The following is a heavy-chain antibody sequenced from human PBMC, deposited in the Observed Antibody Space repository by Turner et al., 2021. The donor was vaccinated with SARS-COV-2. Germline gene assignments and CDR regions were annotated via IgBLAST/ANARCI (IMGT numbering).Heavy chain of an antibody. CDR2: IYYSGTT. CDR3: ARDTRVVPLWVDS. D-gene: IGHD2-2*01. CDR1: GASVNNSDYY. Sequence: QLQLQESGPGLVKPSETLSLTCTVSGASVNNSDYYWAWIRQPPEKGPEWIGNIYYSGTTYYNPSLKSRVTISVDTSKNQFSLKLTSVTAADTAVYFCARDTRVVPLWVDSWGQGTLVTVSS. V-gene: IGHV4-39*02. J-gene: IGHJ4*02.